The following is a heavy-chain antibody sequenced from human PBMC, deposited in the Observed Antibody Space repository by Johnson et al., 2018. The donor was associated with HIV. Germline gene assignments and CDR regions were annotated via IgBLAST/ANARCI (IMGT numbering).Heavy chain of an antibody. D-gene: IGHD3-3*01. CDR1: GFIFRSYG. CDR3: ARVSTGFTISGVVILPTGAFDI. J-gene: IGHJ3*02. V-gene: IGHV3-30*02. CDR2: IRYDGNNK. Sequence: QVQLVESGGGVVQPGRSLRLSCTTSGFIFRSYGMHWVRQAPGKGLEWVAFIRYDGNNKYYVDSVKGRFTISRDNSKNTLYLQMHSLRAEDTALYYCARVSTGFTISGVVILPTGAFDIWGQGTLVTVSS.